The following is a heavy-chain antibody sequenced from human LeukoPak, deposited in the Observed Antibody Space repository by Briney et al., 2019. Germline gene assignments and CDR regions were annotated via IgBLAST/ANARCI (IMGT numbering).Heavy chain of an antibody. CDR3: ARDPSVLYSSSWPSCDY. Sequence: GGSLRLSCAVSGFAFSSLAMHWVRQAPGKGLEWVAFISYDGNNQYYADSVKGRFTISRDNAKNSLYLQMNSLRAEDTAVYYCARDPSVLYSSSWPSCDYWGQGTLVTVSS. CDR1: GFAFSSLA. J-gene: IGHJ4*02. CDR2: ISYDGNNQ. D-gene: IGHD6-13*01. V-gene: IGHV3-30-3*01.